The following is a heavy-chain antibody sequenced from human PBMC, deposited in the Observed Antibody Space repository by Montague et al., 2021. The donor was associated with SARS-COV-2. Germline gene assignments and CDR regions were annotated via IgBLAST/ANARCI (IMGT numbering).Heavy chain of an antibody. J-gene: IGHJ4*02. CDR1: GDSISYFY. V-gene: IGHV4-4*07. CDR3: ARDVVAAPGTFDY. D-gene: IGHD6-13*01. Sequence: SETLSLTCTASGDSISYFYWSWIRQPAGKGLEWIGRVSASGSTNXNPSLNSRVTMSVDTSKKQFSLRLSPVTAADTAVYYCARDVVAAPGTFDYWGQGTLVTVSS. CDR2: VSASGST.